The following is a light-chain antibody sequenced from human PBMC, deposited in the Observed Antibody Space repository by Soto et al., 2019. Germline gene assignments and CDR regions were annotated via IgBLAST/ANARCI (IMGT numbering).Light chain of an antibody. CDR2: GNN. CDR3: AAWDDSLNGVV. J-gene: IGLJ2*01. Sequence: QLVLTQPPSASGTPGQRVTISCSGSSSNIGSYTVYWYQQFPGTAPKLLIYGNNQRPSGVPDRFSGSKSGTSASLAISGLQSEDEADYYCAAWDDSLNGVVFGGGTKLTVL. V-gene: IGLV1-44*01. CDR1: SSNIGSYT.